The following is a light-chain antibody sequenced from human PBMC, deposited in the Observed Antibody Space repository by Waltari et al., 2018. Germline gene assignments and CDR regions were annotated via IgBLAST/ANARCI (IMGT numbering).Light chain of an antibody. CDR3: QQYNNWPPV. J-gene: IGKJ3*01. Sequence: EIVMTQSPATLSVSPGERATLSCRASQSVSSNLAWYQQKPGQAPRLLIYGASTRATGIPARFSGSGSGTEFTLTISSLQSEDFAVYYCQQYNNWPPVFGPGTKVDIK. V-gene: IGKV3-15*01. CDR1: QSVSSN. CDR2: GAS.